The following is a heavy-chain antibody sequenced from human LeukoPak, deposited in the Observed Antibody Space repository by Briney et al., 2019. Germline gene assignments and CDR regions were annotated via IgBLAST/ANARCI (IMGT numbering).Heavy chain of an antibody. CDR3: AREQIVVGPGAFDI. CDR2: ISSSSSSK. V-gene: IGHV3-48*02. D-gene: IGHD2-21*01. CDR1: GFTFRSYS. Sequence: PGGSLRLSCAASGFTFRSYSINWVRQAPGKGLEWVSYISSSSSSKYYADSVKGRFTMSRDNAKNSLFLQMNSVRDEDTAVYYCAREQIVVGPGAFDIWGQGTMVTVSS. J-gene: IGHJ3*02.